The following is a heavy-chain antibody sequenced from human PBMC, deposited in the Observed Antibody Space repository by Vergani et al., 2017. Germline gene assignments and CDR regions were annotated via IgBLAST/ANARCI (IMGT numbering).Heavy chain of an antibody. CDR3: AEHFRGGGIDY. J-gene: IGHJ4*02. V-gene: IGHV3-30*02. D-gene: IGHD3-16*01. CDR2: IQFDGSNQ. CDR1: GFTLSNYD. Sequence: QVQLVESGGGVVQRGGSLRLSCATSGFTLSNYDMQWIRPGPGKGLEFVAFIQFDGSNQYYADSVKGRFTLSRDFSKNTLYLQMNSLRTDDTATYYCAEHFRGGGIDYWGQGTQVIVSS.